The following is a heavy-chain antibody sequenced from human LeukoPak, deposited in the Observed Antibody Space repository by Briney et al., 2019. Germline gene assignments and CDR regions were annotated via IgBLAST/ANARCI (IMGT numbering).Heavy chain of an antibody. V-gene: IGHV4-59*12. CDR3: ARALGAFDI. J-gene: IGHJ3*02. CDR1: GGSISSYY. Sequence: PSETLSLTCTVSGGSISSYYWNWIRQPPGKGLEWIGYIYYSGSTNYNPSLKSRVTISVDTSKNQVSLKLNSVTAADTAVYYCARALGAFDIWGQGTMVTVSS. CDR2: IYYSGST.